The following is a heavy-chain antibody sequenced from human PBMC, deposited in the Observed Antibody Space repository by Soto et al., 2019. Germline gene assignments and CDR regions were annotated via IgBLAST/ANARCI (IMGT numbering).Heavy chain of an antibody. V-gene: IGHV1-2*02. Sequence: GASVKVSCKTSGYVFTGYYLHWVRQAPGQGLGWMGWINCRSGGTTYTQKFQGRVTLTMDTSTSTAYMELSSLISDDTALYYCMRGASARDSSGYPYYFDPWGQGTLVTVSS. J-gene: IGHJ4*02. CDR3: MRGASARDSSGYPYYFDP. CDR1: GYVFTGYY. D-gene: IGHD3-22*01. CDR2: INCRSGGT.